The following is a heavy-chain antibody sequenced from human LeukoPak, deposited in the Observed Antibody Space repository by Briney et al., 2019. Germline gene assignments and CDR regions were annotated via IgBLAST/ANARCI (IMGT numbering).Heavy chain of an antibody. Sequence: ASVKVSCKASGYTFTSYYMHWVRQAPGQGLEWMGIINPSGGSTSYAQKFQGRVTMTRDMSTSTVYMELSSLRSEDTAVYYCARDWNGRARAHRYCSSTSCYTGLFYYYYYMDVWVKGTTVTVSS. D-gene: IGHD2-2*02. V-gene: IGHV1-46*01. CDR3: ARDWNGRARAHRYCSSTSCYTGLFYYYYYMDV. CDR2: INPSGGST. J-gene: IGHJ6*03. CDR1: GYTFTSYY.